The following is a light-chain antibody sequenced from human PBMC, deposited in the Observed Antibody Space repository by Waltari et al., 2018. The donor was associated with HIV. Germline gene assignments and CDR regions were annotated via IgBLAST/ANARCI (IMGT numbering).Light chain of an antibody. CDR3: ASYTVNSTGV. Sequence: QSALSQPASVSASPGQSVAISCSGSASDIGRYNYVCWYQQHPDKTPRLILFDVNNRPSGISDRFSGSKSGTTASLTISTVETDDEADYYCASYTVNSTGVFGSGTKLTVL. J-gene: IGLJ1*01. V-gene: IGLV2-14*03. CDR2: DVN. CDR1: ASDIGRYNY.